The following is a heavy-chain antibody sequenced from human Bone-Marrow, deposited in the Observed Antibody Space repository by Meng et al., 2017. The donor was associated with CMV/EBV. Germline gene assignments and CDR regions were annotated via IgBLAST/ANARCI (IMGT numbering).Heavy chain of an antibody. Sequence: GESLKISCAASGFTFSSYSMNWVRQAPGKGLEWVSSISSSSSYIYYADSVKGRFTISRDNAKNSLYLQMNSLRAEDTAVYYCARDDLKYQLLGGYYYYGMDVWGQGTTVTVSS. CDR3: ARDDLKYQLLGGYYYYGMDV. CDR2: ISSSSSYI. D-gene: IGHD2-2*01. V-gene: IGHV3-21*01. CDR1: GFTFSSYS. J-gene: IGHJ6*02.